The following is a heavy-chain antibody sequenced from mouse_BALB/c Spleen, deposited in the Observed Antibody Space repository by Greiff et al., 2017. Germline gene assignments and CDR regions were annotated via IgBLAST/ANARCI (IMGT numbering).Heavy chain of an antibody. D-gene: IGHD2-1*01. Sequence: VKLQQPGAELVKPGASVKLSCKASGYTFTSYWMHWVKQRPGQGLEWIGEINPSNGRTNYNEKFKSKATLTVDKSSSTAYMQLSSLTSEDSAVYYCARWGGNYVSYYAMDYWGQGTSVTVSS. V-gene: IGHV1S81*02. CDR2: INPSNGRT. CDR1: GYTFTSYW. CDR3: ARWGGNYVSYYAMDY. J-gene: IGHJ4*01.